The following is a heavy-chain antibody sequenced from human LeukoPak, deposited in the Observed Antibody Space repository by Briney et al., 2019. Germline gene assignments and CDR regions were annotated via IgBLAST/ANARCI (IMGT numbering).Heavy chain of an antibody. CDR1: GFTFSSYG. CDR2: IRHSGSTT. J-gene: IGHJ4*02. D-gene: IGHD3-10*01. Sequence: GGSLRLSCAASGFTFSSYGMSWVRQAPGKGLEWVSAIRHSGSTTYYADPVKGRFIISRDNSKNTAYLQMNSLRVEDTAVYYCAKDRGSGALDYWGQGTLVTVSS. V-gene: IGHV3-23*01. CDR3: AKDRGSGALDY.